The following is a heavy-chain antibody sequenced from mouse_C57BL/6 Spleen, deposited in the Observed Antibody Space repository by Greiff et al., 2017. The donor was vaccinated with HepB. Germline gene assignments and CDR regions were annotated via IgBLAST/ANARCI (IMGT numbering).Heavy chain of an antibody. V-gene: IGHV1-80*01. J-gene: IGHJ3*01. CDR2: IYPGDGDT. CDR1: GYAFSSYW. Sequence: QVQLKQSGAELVKPGASVKISCKASGYAFSSYWMNWVKQRPGKGLEWIGQIYPGDGDTNYNGKFKGKATLTADKSSSTAYMQLSSLTSEDSAVYFCARDGGSSYAWFAYWGQGTLVTVSA. CDR3: ARDGGSSYAWFAY. D-gene: IGHD1-1*01.